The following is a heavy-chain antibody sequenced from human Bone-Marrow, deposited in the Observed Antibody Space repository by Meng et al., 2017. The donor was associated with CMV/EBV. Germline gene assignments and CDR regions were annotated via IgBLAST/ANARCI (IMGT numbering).Heavy chain of an antibody. CDR2: IYYSGST. CDR3: AREGGYSYGWYYFDY. D-gene: IGHD5-18*01. CDR1: GGSISSYY. Sequence: GSLRLSCTVSGGSISSYYWSWIRQPPGKGLEWIGYIYYSGSTNYNPSLKSRVTISVDTSKNQFSLKLSSVTAADTAVYYCAREGGYSYGWYYFDYWGQGTLVTVSS. V-gene: IGHV4-59*01. J-gene: IGHJ4*02.